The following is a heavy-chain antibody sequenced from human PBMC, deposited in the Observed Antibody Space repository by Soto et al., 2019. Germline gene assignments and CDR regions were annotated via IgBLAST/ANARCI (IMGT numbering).Heavy chain of an antibody. D-gene: IGHD4-17*01. CDR2: ISGSGGST. V-gene: IGHV3-23*01. J-gene: IGHJ4*02. Sequence: EVQLLESGGGLVQPGGSLRLSCAASGFTFSSYAMSWVRQAPGKGLEWVSAISGSGGSTYYADSVKGRFTISRDNSKNTLYLQMNRLRAEDTAVYYCAKDPSSYGDYPPGYFDYWGQGTLVTVSS. CDR1: GFTFSSYA. CDR3: AKDPSSYGDYPPGYFDY.